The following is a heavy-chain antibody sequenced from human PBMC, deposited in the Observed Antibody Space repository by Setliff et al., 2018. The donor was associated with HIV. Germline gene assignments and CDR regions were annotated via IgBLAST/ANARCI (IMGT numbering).Heavy chain of an antibody. CDR3: GRGWFDP. D-gene: IGHD3-10*01. V-gene: IGHV4-61*01. CDR1: SGSFRPDSYN. J-gene: IGHJ5*02. CDR2: FFHTGSI. Sequence: ASETLSLTCTAPSGSFRPDSYNWNWIRQTTGKGLEWIGTFFHTGSISYNPSLRSRVTMYVDTSENLFSLRLIFVTAADTGVYYCGRGWFDPWGQGTLVTVSS.